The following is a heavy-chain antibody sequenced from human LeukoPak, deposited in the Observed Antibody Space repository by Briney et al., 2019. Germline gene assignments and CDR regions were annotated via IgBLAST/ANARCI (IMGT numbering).Heavy chain of an antibody. Sequence: SETLSLTCIVSGDSISSSSYYWAWNRQPPGKGLEWIASIYYRGNTYYNPSLRSRVTISIDTSKNQFSLKLSSVTAADTAVYYCARGLYSYNLDAEYWGQGTLVTVSS. CDR1: GDSISSSSYY. CDR2: IYYRGNT. CDR3: ARGLYSYNLDAEY. J-gene: IGHJ4*02. D-gene: IGHD5-18*01. V-gene: IGHV4-39*07.